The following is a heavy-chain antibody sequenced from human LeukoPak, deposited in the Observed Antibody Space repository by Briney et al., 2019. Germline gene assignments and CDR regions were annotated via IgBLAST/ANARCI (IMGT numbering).Heavy chain of an antibody. Sequence: GGSLRLSCAASGFTFNIYSMSWFRQAPGKGLEWVSSISSSGDFTVYAGSVKGRFTISRDNSKKTLYLQMNSLRAEDTAIYYCAKDRPNYYESNGHYYRRDGDYWGQGTLVTVSS. D-gene: IGHD3-22*01. CDR1: GFTFNIYS. CDR3: AKDRPNYYESNGHYYRRDGDY. V-gene: IGHV3-23*01. CDR2: ISSSGDFT. J-gene: IGHJ4*02.